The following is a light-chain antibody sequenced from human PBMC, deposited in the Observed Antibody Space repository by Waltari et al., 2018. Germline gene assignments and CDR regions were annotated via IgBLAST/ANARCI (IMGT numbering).Light chain of an antibody. CDR3: QQYANSPRT. CDR2: AAS. CDR1: HSVSSNN. V-gene: IGKV3-20*01. Sequence: EIVLTQSPDALTFSPGYRSTLSCRASHSVSSNNLAWYQQKPGQAPRLLIYAASSRATGITDRFSGSGSGTDFTLTISRVEPEDFAVYYCQQYANSPRTFGQGTKVEIK. J-gene: IGKJ1*01.